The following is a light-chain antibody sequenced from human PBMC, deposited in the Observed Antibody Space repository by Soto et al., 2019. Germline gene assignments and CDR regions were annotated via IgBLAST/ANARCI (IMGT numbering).Light chain of an antibody. V-gene: IGKV1-5*03. CDR1: QSLTMW. CDR2: KTS. J-gene: IGKJ1*01. Sequence: DIHMTQSPSTLSASVGDRVTITCRASQSLTMWLAWYQQKPGKAPTLLIYKTSSLESGVPSRFTRTGSGTQLTLTIRSLQPDAFATYYCQHWTDYSWMFGQGTKVELK. CDR3: QHWTDYSWM.